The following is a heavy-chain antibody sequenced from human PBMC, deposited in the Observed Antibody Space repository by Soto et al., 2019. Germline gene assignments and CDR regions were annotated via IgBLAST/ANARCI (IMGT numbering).Heavy chain of an antibody. V-gene: IGHV4-38-2*02. CDR3: ARDSFIAVAGTGQHFDY. D-gene: IGHD6-19*01. J-gene: IGHJ4*02. CDR1: CYSIISGYY. CDR2: IYHSGST. Sequence: SETLSLTCAVSCYSIISGYYWGWIRQPPGKGLEWIGSIYHSGSTYYNPSLKSRVTISVDTSKNQFSLKLSSVTAADTAVYYCARDSFIAVAGTGQHFDYWGQGTLVTVSS.